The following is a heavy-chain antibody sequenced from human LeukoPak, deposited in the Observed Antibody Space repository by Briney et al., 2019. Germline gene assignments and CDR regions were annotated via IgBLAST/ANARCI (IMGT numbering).Heavy chain of an antibody. CDR3: ARSDYGSGTYYYYMDV. Sequence: SETLSLTCAVYGGSFSGYYWSWIRQPPGKGLEWIGEINHSGSTNYNPSLKSRVTISIDTSKNQFSLKLSSVTAADTAVYYCARSDYGSGTYYYYMDVWGKGTTVTISS. D-gene: IGHD3-10*01. J-gene: IGHJ6*03. CDR2: INHSGST. V-gene: IGHV4-34*01. CDR1: GGSFSGYY.